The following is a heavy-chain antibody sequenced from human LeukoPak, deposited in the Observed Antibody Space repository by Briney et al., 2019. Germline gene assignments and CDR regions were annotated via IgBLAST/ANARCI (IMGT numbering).Heavy chain of an antibody. J-gene: IGHJ3*02. CDR3: ARAMYGSGSYHDAFDI. Sequence: GGSLRLSCAASGFTFSSFGMTWVRQAPGKGLEWVSSISSSSSYIYYADSVKGRFTISRDNAKNSVYLQMNSLRAEDTAVYYCARAMYGSGSYHDAFDIWGQGTMVTVSS. CDR2: ISSSSSYI. D-gene: IGHD3-10*01. V-gene: IGHV3-21*01. CDR1: GFTFSSFG.